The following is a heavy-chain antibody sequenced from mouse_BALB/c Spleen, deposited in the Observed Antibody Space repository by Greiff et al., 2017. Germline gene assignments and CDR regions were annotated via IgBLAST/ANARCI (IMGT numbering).Heavy chain of an antibody. V-gene: IGHV5-6-5*01. D-gene: IGHD1-1*01. J-gene: IGHJ2*01. CDR1: GFTFSSYA. CDR2: ISSGGST. CDR3: ARYGSSPYYFDY. Sequence: EVQVVESGGGLVKPGGSLKLSCAASGFTFSSYAMSWVRQTPEKRLEWVASISSGGSTYYPDSVKGRFTISRDNARNILYLQMSSLRSEDTAMYYCARYGSSPYYFDYWGQGTTLTVSS.